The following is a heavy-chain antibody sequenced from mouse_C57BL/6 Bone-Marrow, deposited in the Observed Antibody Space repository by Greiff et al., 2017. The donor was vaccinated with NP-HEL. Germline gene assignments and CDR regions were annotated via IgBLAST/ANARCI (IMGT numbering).Heavy chain of an antibody. CDR3: ARYGGYFDV. J-gene: IGHJ1*03. CDR2: ISSGSSTI. CDR1: GFTFSDYG. V-gene: IGHV5-17*01. D-gene: IGHD1-1*02. Sequence: EVKLMESGGGLVKPGGSLKLSCAASGFTFSDYGMHWVRQAPEKGLEWVAYISSGSSTIYYADTVKGRFTISRDNAKNTLFLQMTSLRSEDTAMYYCARYGGYFDVWGTGTTVTVSS.